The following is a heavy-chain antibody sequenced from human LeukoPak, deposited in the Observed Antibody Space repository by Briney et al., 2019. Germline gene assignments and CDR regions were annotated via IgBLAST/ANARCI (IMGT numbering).Heavy chain of an antibody. CDR2: INHSGST. D-gene: IGHD3-3*01. Sequence: SETLSLTCAVYGGSFSGYYWSWIRQPPGKGLEWIGEINHSGSTNYNPSLKSRVTISVDTSKNQFSLKLSSVTAADTAVYYCASGRGFWSGYCVYWGQGTLVTVSS. CDR1: GGSFSGYY. V-gene: IGHV4-34*01. CDR3: ASGRGFWSGYCVY. J-gene: IGHJ4*02.